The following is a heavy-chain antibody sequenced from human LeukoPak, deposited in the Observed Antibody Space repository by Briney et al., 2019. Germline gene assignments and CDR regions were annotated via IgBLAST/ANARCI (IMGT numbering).Heavy chain of an antibody. CDR2: IRDSGET. D-gene: IGHD2-15*01. CDR3: ARDRAATQDWVEFDP. CDR1: GFSVSNYY. J-gene: IGHJ5*02. Sequence: PGGSLRLSCGISGFSVSNYYMSWVRQAPGKGLEWVSLIRDSGETCYVDSVKGRFTVSRDNSKNTMYLQMNRLRVEDTAVYFCARDRAATQDWVEFDPWGQGTMVTVCS. V-gene: IGHV3-66*03.